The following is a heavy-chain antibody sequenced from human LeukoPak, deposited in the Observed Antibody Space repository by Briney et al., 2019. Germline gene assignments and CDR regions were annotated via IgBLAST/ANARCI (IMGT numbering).Heavy chain of an antibody. CDR2: ISGSGGST. V-gene: IGHV3-23*01. CDR1: GFTFSSYA. CDR3: AKDRVAGKHYYYYCGMDV. Sequence: GGSLRLSCAASGFTFSSYAMSWVRQAPGKGLEWVSAISGSGGSTYYADSVKGRFTISRDNSKNTLYLQMNSLRAEDTAVYYCAKDRVAGKHYYYYCGMDVWGQGTTVTVSS. J-gene: IGHJ6*02. D-gene: IGHD6-19*01.